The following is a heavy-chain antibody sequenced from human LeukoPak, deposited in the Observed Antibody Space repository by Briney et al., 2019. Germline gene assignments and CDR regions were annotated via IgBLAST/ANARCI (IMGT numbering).Heavy chain of an antibody. CDR2: IYYSGST. Sequence: SETLSLTCTVSGGSISSSSYYWGWIRQPPGKGLEWIGSIYYSGSTYYSPSLKSRVTISVDTSKNQFSLKLSSVTAADTAVYYCARSPSGYRFDYWGQRTLVTVSS. CDR1: GGSISSSSYY. D-gene: IGHD3-22*01. J-gene: IGHJ5*01. CDR3: ARSPSGYRFDY. V-gene: IGHV4-39*01.